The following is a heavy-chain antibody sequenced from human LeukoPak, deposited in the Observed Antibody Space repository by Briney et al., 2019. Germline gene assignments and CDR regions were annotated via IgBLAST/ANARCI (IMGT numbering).Heavy chain of an antibody. D-gene: IGHD5-18*01. CDR1: GFTLGSHD. J-gene: IGHJ4*02. V-gene: IGHV3-13*01. CDR2: IASGFQT. Sequence: GGSLRLSCTASGFTLGSHDMHWVRQTTGEGLEWVAAIASGFQTFYAGSVKGRFTVSREVAKNSLYLQMNSLRAGDTAVYYCVREARGYHYTYFDYWGQGTLVTVSS. CDR3: VREARGYHYTYFDY.